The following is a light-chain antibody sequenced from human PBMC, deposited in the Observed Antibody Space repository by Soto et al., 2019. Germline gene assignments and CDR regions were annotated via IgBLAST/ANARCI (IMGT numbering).Light chain of an antibody. V-gene: IGKV1-5*03. CDR1: RSLQTW. Sequence: IQMTQSPSTLSASVGDRVTITCRASRSLQTWLAWYQQKPGKVPKLLIYQASSLQNGVPARFIGSGSGTEFTLTISSLQPDDVATYYCQQYTCLWTFGPGTRLE. J-gene: IGKJ5*01. CDR3: QQYTCLWT. CDR2: QAS.